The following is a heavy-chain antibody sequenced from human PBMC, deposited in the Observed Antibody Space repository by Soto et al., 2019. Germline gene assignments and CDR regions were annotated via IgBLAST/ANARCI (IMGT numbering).Heavy chain of an antibody. CDR3: ARVYYYDSSGYYYRAFDI. D-gene: IGHD3-22*01. CDR2: IYYSGST. V-gene: IGHV4-59*08. J-gene: IGHJ3*02. Sequence: ASETLSLTCTVSGGSISSYYWSWIRQPPGKGLEWIGYIYYSGSTNYNPSLKSRVTISVDTSKNQFSLKLSSVTAADTAVYYCARVYYYDSSGYYYRAFDIWGQGTMVTVSS. CDR1: GGSISSYY.